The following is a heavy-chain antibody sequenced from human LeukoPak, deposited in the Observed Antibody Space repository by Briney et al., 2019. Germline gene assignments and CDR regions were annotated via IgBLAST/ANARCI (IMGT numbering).Heavy chain of an antibody. CDR3: ARDSRIWYKYLDF. J-gene: IGHJ4*02. CDR2: ISAYNGNT. V-gene: IGHV1-18*01. Sequence: ASVKVSCKASGYTFTSYGISWVRQAPGQGLGWMGWISAYNGNTNYAQKLQGRVTMTADTSTSTAYLELRSLTSDDTAIYYCARDSRIWYKYLDFWGQGTLVTVSS. D-gene: IGHD6-13*01. CDR1: GYTFTSYG.